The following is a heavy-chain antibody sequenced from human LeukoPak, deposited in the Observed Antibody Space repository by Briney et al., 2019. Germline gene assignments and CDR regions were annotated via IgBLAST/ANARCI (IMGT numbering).Heavy chain of an antibody. D-gene: IGHD6-13*01. V-gene: IGHV3-64*01. CDR2: ISSNGGST. CDR1: GFTFSSYA. Sequence: AGGSLRLSCAASGFTFSSYAMHWVRQAPGKGLEYVSAISSNGGSTYYANSVKGRFTISRDNSKNTLYLQMGSLRAEDMAVYYCARGSSSWSHYYYYYMDVWGKGTTVTVSS. CDR3: ARGSSSWSHYYYYYMDV. J-gene: IGHJ6*03.